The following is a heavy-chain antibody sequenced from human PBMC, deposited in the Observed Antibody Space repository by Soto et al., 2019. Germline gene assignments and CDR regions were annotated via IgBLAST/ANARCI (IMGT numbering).Heavy chain of an antibody. CDR1: GFTFSNYW. CDR3: ARESRFLEWLSLNWFDP. J-gene: IGHJ5*02. Sequence: GGSLRLSCAASGFTFSNYWMHWVRQTPGKGLVWVSRINSDGSSTSYADSVKGRFTISRDIAKNTLYLQMNSLRAEDTAVYYCARESRFLEWLSLNWFDPWGQGTLVTVSS. D-gene: IGHD3-3*01. CDR2: INSDGSST. V-gene: IGHV3-74*01.